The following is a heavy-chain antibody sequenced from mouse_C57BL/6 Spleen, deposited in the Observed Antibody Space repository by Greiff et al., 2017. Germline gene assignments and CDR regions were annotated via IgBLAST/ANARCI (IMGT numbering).Heavy chain of an antibody. CDR1: GYTFTSYW. D-gene: IGHD1-1*01. V-gene: IGHV1-52*01. CDR3: ARGLRYYFDY. CDR2: IDPSDSET. J-gene: IGHJ2*01. Sequence: QVQLQQPGAELVRPGSSVKLSCKASGYTFTSYWMHWVKQRPIQGLEWIGNIDPSDSETHYNQKFKDKATLTVDKSSSTASMQLSSLTSEDAAVYYCARGLRYYFDYWGQGTPLTVSA.